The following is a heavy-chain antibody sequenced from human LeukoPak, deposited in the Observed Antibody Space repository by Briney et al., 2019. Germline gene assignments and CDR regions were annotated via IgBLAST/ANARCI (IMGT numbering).Heavy chain of an antibody. CDR3: ARVEAVAGDY. CDR1: GFTFSSYC. CDR2: IKQDGSEK. V-gene: IGHV3-7*01. D-gene: IGHD6-19*01. Sequence: PGGSLRLSCAASGFTFSSYCMSWVRQAPGKGLEWVANIKQDGSEKYYVDSVKGRFTISRDNAKNSLYLQMNSLRAEDTAVYYCARVEAVAGDYWGQGTLVTVSS. J-gene: IGHJ4*02.